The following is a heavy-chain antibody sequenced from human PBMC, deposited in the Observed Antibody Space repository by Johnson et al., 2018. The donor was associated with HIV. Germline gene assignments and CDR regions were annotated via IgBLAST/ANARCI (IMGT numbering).Heavy chain of an antibody. V-gene: IGHV3-7*03. CDR3: ARGGVGAGDAFDI. CDR2: IKQDGSEK. J-gene: IGHJ3*02. Sequence: VQLVESGGGLVQPGGSLRLSCAASGFTVSSNYMSWVRQAPGKGLEWVANIKQDGSEKYYVDSVKGRFTISRDNAKNSLYLQMNRLRAEATALYYCARGGVGAGDAFDIWGQGTMVTVSS. CDR1: GFTVSSNY. D-gene: IGHD1-26*01.